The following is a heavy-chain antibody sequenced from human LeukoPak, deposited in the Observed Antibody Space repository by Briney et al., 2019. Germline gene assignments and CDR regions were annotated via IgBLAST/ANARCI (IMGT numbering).Heavy chain of an antibody. Sequence: GGSLRLSYAASGFTFDDYGMSWVRQAPGKGLEWVSGINWNGGSTGYADSVKGRFTISRDNAKNSLYLQMNSLRAEDTALYYCARGSDYVWGSYLGNFDYWGQGTLVTVSS. CDR3: ARGSDYVWGSYLGNFDY. CDR1: GFTFDDYG. CDR2: INWNGGST. D-gene: IGHD3-16*02. J-gene: IGHJ4*02. V-gene: IGHV3-20*03.